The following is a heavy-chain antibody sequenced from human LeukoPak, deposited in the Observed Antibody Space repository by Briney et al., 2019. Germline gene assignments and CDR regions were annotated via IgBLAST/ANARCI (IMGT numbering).Heavy chain of an antibody. Sequence: GASVNVTLTASGYTFTSYGIHWVRPAPGQGLEWMGWISAYNGNKNYAQKLQGRGTMTTDTSTNTAYMESKSLRSDDTAVYYCARGLFCCSSTRCFSSDFDCWGQGSQVGVSS. CDR1: GYTFTSYG. CDR2: ISAYNGNK. J-gene: IGHJ4*02. V-gene: IGHV1-18*01. D-gene: IGHD2-2*01. CDR3: ARGLFCCSSTRCFSSDFDC.